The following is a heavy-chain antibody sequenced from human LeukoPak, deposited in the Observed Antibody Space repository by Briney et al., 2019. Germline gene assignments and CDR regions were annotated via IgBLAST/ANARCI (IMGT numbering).Heavy chain of an antibody. Sequence: SETLSLTCTVSGGSISSYYWSWIRQPPGKGLEWIGYIYYSGSTNYNPSLKSRVTISVDTSKNQFSLKLSSVTVADTAVYYCARFVYGDYVGLFDYWGQGTLVTVSS. CDR3: ARFVYGDYVGLFDY. CDR1: GGSISSYY. CDR2: IYYSGST. J-gene: IGHJ4*02. D-gene: IGHD4-17*01. V-gene: IGHV4-59*01.